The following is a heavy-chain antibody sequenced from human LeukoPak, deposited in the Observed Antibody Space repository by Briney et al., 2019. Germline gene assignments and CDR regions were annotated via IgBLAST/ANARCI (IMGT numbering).Heavy chain of an antibody. CDR1: GFSFSNYG. CDR2: IDSSSYT. V-gene: IGHV3-21*05. Sequence: GGSLRLSCKVSGFSFSNYGLDWVRQVPGKGLEWLSFIDSSSYTSYADSVKGRFTISRDNAENSLYLQMSSLTVEDTAVYYCARDPNGNPDFDYWGQGTLVTVSS. J-gene: IGHJ4*02. CDR3: ARDPNGNPDFDY. D-gene: IGHD2-8*01.